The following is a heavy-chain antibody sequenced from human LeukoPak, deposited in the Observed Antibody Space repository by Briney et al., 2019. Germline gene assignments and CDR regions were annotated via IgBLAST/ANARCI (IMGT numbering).Heavy chain of an antibody. CDR2: ISGDGSVT. Sequence: GGSLRLPCTASGFTLRNYWRHWVRQVPGKRLVWVSRISGDGSVTNYADSVQGRFTISRDNAKNILYLQINSLRSEDTAVYYCARYSSSSGGAAYYLDYWGHGTLVTVSS. D-gene: IGHD6-6*01. V-gene: IGHV3-74*01. J-gene: IGHJ4*01. CDR3: ARYSSSSGGAAYYLDY. CDR1: GFTLRNYW.